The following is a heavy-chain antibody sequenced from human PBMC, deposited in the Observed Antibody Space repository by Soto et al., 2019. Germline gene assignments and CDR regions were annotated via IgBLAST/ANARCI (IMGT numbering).Heavy chain of an antibody. Sequence: EVQLVESGGGLIQPGGSLRLSCAASGFTVSSNYMSWVRQAPGKGLEWVSVIYSGGSTYYADSVKGRFTISRDNSKNTLYLQMTTLLAEETAGYYCARNYSRNAGGAFVIWGQGAMVSFSS. J-gene: IGHJ3*02. CDR2: IYSGGST. CDR1: GFTVSSNY. CDR3: ARNYSRNAGGAFVI. D-gene: IGHD1-26*01. V-gene: IGHV3-53*01.